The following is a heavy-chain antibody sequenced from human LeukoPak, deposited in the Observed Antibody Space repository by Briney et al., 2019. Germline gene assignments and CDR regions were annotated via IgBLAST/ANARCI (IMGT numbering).Heavy chain of an antibody. CDR3: ARGVITMVRGVIGWFDP. CDR1: GGSSSGYY. CDR2: INHSGST. J-gene: IGHJ5*02. Sequence: SETLSLTCAVYGGSSSGYYWGWIRQPPGKGLEWIGEINHSGSTNYNPSLKSRVTISVDTSKNQFSLKLSSVTAADTAVYYCARGVITMVRGVIGWFDPWGQGTLVTVSS. D-gene: IGHD3-10*01. V-gene: IGHV4-34*01.